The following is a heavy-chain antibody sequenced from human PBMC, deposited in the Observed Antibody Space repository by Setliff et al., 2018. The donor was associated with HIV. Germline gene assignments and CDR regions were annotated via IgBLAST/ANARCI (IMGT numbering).Heavy chain of an antibody. CDR1: GGSISSYY. CDR2: IYTSGSI. CDR3: ARGLDVWGTYRYRNYFDY. V-gene: IGHV4-4*09. D-gene: IGHD3-16*02. J-gene: IGHJ4*02. Sequence: PSETLSLTCTVSGGSISSYYWSWIRQPPGKGLEWIGYIYTSGSINYNPSLKSRVTISIDTSKNQFSLNLTSVTAADTAIYYCARGLDVWGTYRYRNYFDYWGQGTLVTVSS.